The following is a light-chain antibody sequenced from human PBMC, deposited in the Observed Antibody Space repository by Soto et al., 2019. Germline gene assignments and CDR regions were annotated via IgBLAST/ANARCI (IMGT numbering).Light chain of an antibody. J-gene: IGKJ1*01. CDR1: QSINKY. Sequence: DGQITQSPSTLAASVGDRVTMTCLTMQSINKYLSGYQLSRGKAPRLIIYYDSILERGLPPRCSGTGSGKEFTITIISLQPHDFETYYCQNYASLYPEFGQGKKVDIK. CDR3: QNYASLYPE. CDR2: YDS. V-gene: IGKV1-5*01.